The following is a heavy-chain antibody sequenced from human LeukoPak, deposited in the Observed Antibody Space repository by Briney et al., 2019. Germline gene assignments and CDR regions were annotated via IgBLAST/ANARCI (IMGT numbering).Heavy chain of an antibody. D-gene: IGHD1-26*01. CDR1: GFTFSSYW. Sequence: GGSLRLSCAASGFTFSSYWMHWVRQAPGKGLVWVSRITSDGSSTSYADSVKGRFTISRDNAKNTLYLQMNSLRAEDTAVYYCARDSGSYSFDYWGQGTLVTVSS. CDR2: ITSDGSST. CDR3: ARDSGSYSFDY. J-gene: IGHJ4*02. V-gene: IGHV3-74*01.